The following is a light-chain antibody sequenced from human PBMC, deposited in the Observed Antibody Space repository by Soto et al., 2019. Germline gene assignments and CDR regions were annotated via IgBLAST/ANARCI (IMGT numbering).Light chain of an antibody. CDR2: AAV. CDR1: QSITNY. Sequence: DSQMTQFPSSLSASVGDRVTMTCRASQSITNYLNWYQQKPGRAPKVLIYAAVSLQSGVPSRFSGSGSGTDFTLTISSLQPEDFASYYCQQSYITPWTFGQGTKVDIK. CDR3: QQSYITPWT. V-gene: IGKV1-39*01. J-gene: IGKJ1*01.